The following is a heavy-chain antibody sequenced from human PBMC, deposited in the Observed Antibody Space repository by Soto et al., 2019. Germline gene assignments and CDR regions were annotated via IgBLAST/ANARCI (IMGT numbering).Heavy chain of an antibody. CDR3: ARHYGYSSSWYYFDY. J-gene: IGHJ4*02. V-gene: IGHV1-69*02. CDR1: GGTFSSYT. Sequence: QVQLVQSGAEVKKPGSSVKVSCKASGGTFSSYTISWVRQAPGQGLEWMGRIIPILGIANYAQKFQGRVTITADKSTSTAYMELSSLRSEDTAVYYCARHYGYSSSWYYFDYWGQGTLVTVSS. D-gene: IGHD6-13*01. CDR2: IIPILGIA.